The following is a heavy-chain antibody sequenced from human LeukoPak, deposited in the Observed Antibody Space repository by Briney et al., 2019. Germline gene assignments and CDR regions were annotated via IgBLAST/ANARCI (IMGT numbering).Heavy chain of an antibody. Sequence: ASVKVSCKASGYTFTGYYMHWVRQAPRQGLEWMGWINPNSGGTNYAQKFQGRVTMTRDTSISTAYMELSRLRSDDTAVYYCARLPYSGSPSWFDPWGQGTLVTVSS. D-gene: IGHD1-26*01. CDR3: ARLPYSGSPSWFDP. V-gene: IGHV1-2*02. CDR1: GYTFTGYY. J-gene: IGHJ5*02. CDR2: INPNSGGT.